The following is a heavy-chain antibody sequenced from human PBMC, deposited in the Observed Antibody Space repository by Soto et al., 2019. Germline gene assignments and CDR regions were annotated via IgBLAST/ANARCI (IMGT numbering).Heavy chain of an antibody. D-gene: IGHD3-16*01. CDR1: GTIFSSYP. CDR3: ARGLGGRMDA. V-gene: IGHV1-69*08. CDR2: IIPILGET. J-gene: IGHJ6*02. Sequence: QVKLVQSGAEVKKPGSSVRVSGKASGTIFSSYPISWVRQAPGQGLEWMGRIIPILGETNSAQKFQGRVTLTADKSTNTAYMELNSLRLEDTALYYCARGLGGRMDAWGQGTTVTVSS.